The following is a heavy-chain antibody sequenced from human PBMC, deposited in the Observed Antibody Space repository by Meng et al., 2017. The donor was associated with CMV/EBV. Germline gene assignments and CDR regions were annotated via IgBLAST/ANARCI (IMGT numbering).Heavy chain of an antibody. CDR3: ARDQGGYGDYVDAFDI. CDR2: IYYSGST. J-gene: IGHJ3*02. V-gene: IGHV4-59*01. Sequence: GSLRLSCTVSGGSISSYYWRWIRQPPGKGLEWIGYIYYSGSTNYNPSLKSRVTISVDTSKNQFSLKLSSVTAADTAVYYCARDQGGYGDYVDAFDIWGQGTMVTVSS. CDR1: GGSISSYY. D-gene: IGHD4-17*01.